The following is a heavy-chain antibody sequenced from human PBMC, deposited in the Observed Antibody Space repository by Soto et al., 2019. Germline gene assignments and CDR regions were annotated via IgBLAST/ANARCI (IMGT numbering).Heavy chain of an antibody. CDR1: GGSFSSGSYY. D-gene: IGHD6-13*01. Sequence: LSLTFTVSGGSFSSGSYYWSWIRQPPGKGLEWIGYIYYSGSTNYNPSLKSRVTISVDTSKNQFSLKLSSVTAADTAVYYCARGYSSSWYYGLDYWGQGTLVTVSS. CDR3: ARGYSSSWYYGLDY. J-gene: IGHJ4*02. V-gene: IGHV4-61*01. CDR2: IYYSGST.